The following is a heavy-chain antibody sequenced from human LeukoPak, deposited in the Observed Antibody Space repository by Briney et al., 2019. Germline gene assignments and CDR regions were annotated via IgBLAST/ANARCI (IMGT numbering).Heavy chain of an antibody. CDR3: TREPQAPYYYDSSGYERAFDI. Sequence: GGSLRLSCAASGFTFSDYYMSWIRQAPGKGLEWVSYISSSGSTIYYADSVKGRFTISRDNAKNSLYLQMNSLRAEDTAVYYCTREPQAPYYYDSSGYERAFDIWGQETMVTVSS. CDR2: ISSSGSTI. V-gene: IGHV3-11*01. J-gene: IGHJ3*02. D-gene: IGHD3-22*01. CDR1: GFTFSDYY.